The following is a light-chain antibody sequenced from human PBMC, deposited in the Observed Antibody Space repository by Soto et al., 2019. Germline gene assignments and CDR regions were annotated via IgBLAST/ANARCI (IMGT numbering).Light chain of an antibody. J-gene: IGKJ5*01. V-gene: IGKV1-9*01. Sequence: IQLTQSPSSLSTSIGDRVTITCRASQGISSFLAWYQQKPGKAPKLLIYAASTFQSGIPSRFSGSGSGTDFTLTISSLQPEDFATYYCQQLNIDSYPLTFGQGTRLEIK. CDR2: AAS. CDR1: QGISSF. CDR3: QQLNIDSYPLT.